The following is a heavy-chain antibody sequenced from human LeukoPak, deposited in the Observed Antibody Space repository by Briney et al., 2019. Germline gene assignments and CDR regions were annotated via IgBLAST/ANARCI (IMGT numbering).Heavy chain of an antibody. J-gene: IGHJ4*02. V-gene: IGHV4-39*01. CDR3: AISTVVTAFDC. Sequence: SETLSLTCTVSGGSISSSSYYWGWIRQPPGKGLEWIGSIYYSGSTYYNPSLKSRVTISVDTSKNQFSLKLSSVTAADTAVYYCAISTVVTAFDCWGQGTLVTVSS. D-gene: IGHD4-23*01. CDR1: GGSISSSSYY. CDR2: IYYSGST.